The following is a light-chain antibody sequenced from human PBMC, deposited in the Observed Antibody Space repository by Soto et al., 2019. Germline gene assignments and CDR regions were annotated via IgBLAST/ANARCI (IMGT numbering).Light chain of an antibody. CDR2: DVS. Sequence: QSVLTQPRSVSGSPGQSVTISCTGTSSDVGAHNYVSWYQQHPGKAPKLMTYDVSKRPSGVPDRFSGSKSGNTASLTISGLQAEDEADYYCCSYPDNSIYAFGTGTKVT. CDR1: SSDVGAHNY. V-gene: IGLV2-11*01. J-gene: IGLJ1*01. CDR3: CSYPDNSIYA.